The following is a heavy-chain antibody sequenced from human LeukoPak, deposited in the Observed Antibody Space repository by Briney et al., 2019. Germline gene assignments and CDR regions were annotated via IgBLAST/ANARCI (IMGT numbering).Heavy chain of an antibody. J-gene: IGHJ5*02. Sequence: ASVKVSCKASGYTFTSYDINWVRQATGQGLEWMGWMNPNSGNTGYAQKFQGRVTITRNTSISTAYMELSSLRSEDTAVYYCARQYQPLINWFDPWGQGTLVTVSS. CDR3: ARQYQPLINWFDP. CDR1: GYTFTSYD. V-gene: IGHV1-8*03. D-gene: IGHD2-2*01. CDR2: MNPNSGNT.